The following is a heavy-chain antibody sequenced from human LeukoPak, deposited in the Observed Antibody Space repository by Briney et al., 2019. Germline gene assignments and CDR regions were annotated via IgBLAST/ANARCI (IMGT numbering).Heavy chain of an antibody. CDR2: IYYSGST. Sequence: SETLSLTCTVSGGSISSSSYYWGWIRQPPGKGLEWIGSIYYSGSTYYNPSLKSRVTISVDTSKNQFSLKLSSVTAADTAVYYCAIPVGARPGYYFDYWGQGTLVTVSS. J-gene: IGHJ4*02. CDR3: AIPVGARPGYYFDY. D-gene: IGHD1-26*01. CDR1: GGSISSSSYY. V-gene: IGHV4-39*01.